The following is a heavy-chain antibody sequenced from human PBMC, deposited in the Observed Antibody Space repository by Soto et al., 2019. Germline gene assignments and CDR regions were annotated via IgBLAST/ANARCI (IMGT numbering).Heavy chain of an antibody. J-gene: IGHJ4*02. V-gene: IGHV5-51*01. D-gene: IGHD6-19*01. CDR1: GYRFTSHW. Sequence: GESLKISCKGSGYRFTSHWIGWVRQMPGKGLEWMGIIYPGDSDTRYSPSFQGQVTISADKSISTAYLQWSSLKASDTAIYYCARGFSSGWYYFDYWGQGTLVTVSS. CDR2: IYPGDSDT. CDR3: ARGFSSGWYYFDY.